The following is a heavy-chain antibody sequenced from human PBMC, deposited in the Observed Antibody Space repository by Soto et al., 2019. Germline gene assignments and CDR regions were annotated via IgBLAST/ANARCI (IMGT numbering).Heavy chain of an antibody. Sequence: ASVKVSCKASGYTFTGYYMHWVRQAPGQGLEWMGWINPNSGGTNYAQKFQGWVTMTRDTSISTAYMELSRLRSDDTAVYYCALSHDYGGNSNAFEIWGQGTMVTVSS. CDR1: GYTFTGYY. V-gene: IGHV1-2*04. D-gene: IGHD4-17*01. CDR3: ALSHDYGGNSNAFEI. CDR2: INPNSGGT. J-gene: IGHJ3*02.